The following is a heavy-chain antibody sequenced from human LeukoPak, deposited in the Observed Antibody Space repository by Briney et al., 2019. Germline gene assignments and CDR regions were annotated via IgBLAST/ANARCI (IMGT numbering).Heavy chain of an antibody. Sequence: ASVKVSCKASGYSFTSYYMHWVRQAPGQGLEWMGIINPSGGSTSYAQKFQGRVTMTRDMSTSTVYMELSSLRSEDTAVYYCARGNGLYYMDVWGKGTTVTVSS. CDR2: INPSGGST. J-gene: IGHJ6*03. CDR1: GYSFTSYY. V-gene: IGHV1-46*01. CDR3: ARGNGLYYMDV. D-gene: IGHD2-8*01.